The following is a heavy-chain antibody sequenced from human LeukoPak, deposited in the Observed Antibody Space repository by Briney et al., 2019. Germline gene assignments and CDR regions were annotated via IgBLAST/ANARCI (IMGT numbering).Heavy chain of an antibody. CDR2: ISSSSSYI. V-gene: IGHV3-21*01. D-gene: IGHD3-9*01. J-gene: IGHJ6*02. Sequence: PGGSLRLSCGASGFTFRNYGMHWVRQAPGKGLEWVSSISSSSSYIYYADSVKGRFTISRDNAKNSLYLQMNSLRAEDTAVYYCARDYDILTGPHGGMDVWGQGTTVTVSS. CDR1: GFTFRNYG. CDR3: ARDYDILTGPHGGMDV.